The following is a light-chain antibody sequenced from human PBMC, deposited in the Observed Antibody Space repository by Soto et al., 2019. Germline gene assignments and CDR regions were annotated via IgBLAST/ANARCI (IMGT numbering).Light chain of an antibody. Sequence: QSVLTQPHSASGSPGQSVAICCTGTSXDVGGYNYVSWYQQHPGKAPKLMIYEVNKRPSGVPDRFSGSKSGNTASLTVSGLQAEDEADYYCSSYAGSSNVFGTGTKVTVL. CDR3: SSYAGSSNV. CDR1: SXDVGGYNY. CDR2: EVN. J-gene: IGLJ1*01. V-gene: IGLV2-8*01.